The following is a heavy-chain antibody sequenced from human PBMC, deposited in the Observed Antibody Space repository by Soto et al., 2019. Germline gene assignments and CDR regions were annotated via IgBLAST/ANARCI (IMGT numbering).Heavy chain of an antibody. Sequence: QVQLVQSGAEVKKPGSSVKVSCKASGGTFSSYAITWVRQAPGQGLEWMGGIIPIFGTANYAQKFQGRVTITADESXSXXYMELGSLRSEDTAVYYCARDRGPSSGYYPYWFDPWGQGTLVTVSS. CDR3: ARDRGPSSGYYPYWFDP. V-gene: IGHV1-69*12. CDR1: GGTFSSYA. CDR2: IIPIFGTA. J-gene: IGHJ5*02. D-gene: IGHD3-22*01.